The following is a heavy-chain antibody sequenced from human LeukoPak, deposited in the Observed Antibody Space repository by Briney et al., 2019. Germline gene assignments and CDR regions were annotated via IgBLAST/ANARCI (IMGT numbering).Heavy chain of an antibody. CDR1: GGSISSYY. Sequence: SETLSLTCTVSGGSISSYYWSWIRQPPGKGLEWIGYIFYTGNTNQNPSLKSRVAISVDTSKNQFSLKLYSVTAADTAVYYCARGYHWFDYWGQGTLVTVSS. D-gene: IGHD5-12*01. CDR3: ARGYHWFDY. J-gene: IGHJ4*02. V-gene: IGHV4-59*01. CDR2: IFYTGNT.